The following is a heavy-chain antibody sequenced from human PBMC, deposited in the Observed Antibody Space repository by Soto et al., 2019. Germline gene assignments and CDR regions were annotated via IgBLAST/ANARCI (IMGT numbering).Heavy chain of an antibody. CDR1: GGSISSSSYY. D-gene: IGHD3-3*01. V-gene: IGHV4-39*01. CDR2: IYYSGST. CDR3: ASIGTRFLDWLLSDYGMDV. J-gene: IGHJ6*02. Sequence: QLQLQESGPGLVKPSETLSLTCTVSGGSISSSSYYWGWIRQPPGKGLEWIGSIYYSGSTYYNPSLKSRVTISVDTSNNQCSLKLRSVTAADTAVYYCASIGTRFLDWLLSDYGMDVCGQGTTVTVSS.